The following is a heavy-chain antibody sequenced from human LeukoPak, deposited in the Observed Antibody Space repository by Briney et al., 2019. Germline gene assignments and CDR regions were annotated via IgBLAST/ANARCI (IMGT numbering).Heavy chain of an antibody. D-gene: IGHD2-2*01. J-gene: IGHJ6*03. Sequence: PGGSLRLSCAASGFTFSDYYMSWIRQAPGKGLEWVSYISSSGSTIYYADSVKGRFTISRDNAKDSLYLQMNSLRAEDTAVYYCARDWLSKDIVVVPAAPYYMDVWGKGTTVTVSS. CDR2: ISSSGSTI. CDR1: GFTFSDYY. V-gene: IGHV3-11*01. CDR3: ARDWLSKDIVVVPAAPYYMDV.